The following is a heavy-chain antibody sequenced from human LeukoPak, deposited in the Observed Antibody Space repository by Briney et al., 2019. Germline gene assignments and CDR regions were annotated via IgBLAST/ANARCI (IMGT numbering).Heavy chain of an antibody. J-gene: IGHJ4*02. D-gene: IGHD3-3*01. CDR3: ARESGVGPFDY. Sequence: GRSLRLSCAASGFTFSSYGMHWVRQAPGKGLEWVAVISYDGSNKYYADSVKGRFTISRDNSKNTLYLQMNSLRAEDTAVYYCARESGVGPFDYWGQGTLVTVSS. V-gene: IGHV3-30*19. CDR2: ISYDGSNK. CDR1: GFTFSSYG.